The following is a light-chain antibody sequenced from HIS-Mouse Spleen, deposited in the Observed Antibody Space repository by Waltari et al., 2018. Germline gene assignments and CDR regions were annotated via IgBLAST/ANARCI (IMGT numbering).Light chain of an antibody. CDR3: YSTDSSGNHRV. Sequence: SYELTQPPSVSVSPGQTARITCAGAAVHTKYAYWYQQKSGQAPVLVIYEDSKRPSGIPERFSGSSSGTMATLTISGAQVEDEADYYCYSTDSSGNHRVFGGGTKLTVL. J-gene: IGLJ2*01. CDR2: EDS. V-gene: IGLV3-10*01. CDR1: AVHTKY.